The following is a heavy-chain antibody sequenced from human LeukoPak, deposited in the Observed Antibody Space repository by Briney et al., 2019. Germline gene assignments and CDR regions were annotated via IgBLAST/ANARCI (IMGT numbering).Heavy chain of an antibody. CDR2: ISSTSSYT. Sequence: GGSLSLSCAASGFTFSDYYMSWIRQAPGKGLEWVSYISSTSSYTNYADSVKGRFTISRDNAKNSLYLQMNSLRAEDTAVYYCARRYCSSTSCTLDYWGQGTLVTVSS. D-gene: IGHD2-2*01. CDR1: GFTFSDYY. J-gene: IGHJ4*02. V-gene: IGHV3-11*06. CDR3: ARRYCSSTSCTLDY.